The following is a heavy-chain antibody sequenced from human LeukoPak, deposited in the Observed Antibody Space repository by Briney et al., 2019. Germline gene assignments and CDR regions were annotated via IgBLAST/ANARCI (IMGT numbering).Heavy chain of an antibody. J-gene: IGHJ4*02. Sequence: SGTLSLTCAVSGGSILTTNWWSWVRQPPGKGLEWIGEVHLSGASNYNPSLKSRVNMSIDKSKNQLSLELTSVAAADTAIYYCTRESGAFSPFGFWGQGTLVTVSS. CDR2: VHLSGAS. CDR3: TRESGAFSPFGF. D-gene: IGHD1-26*01. V-gene: IGHV4-4*02. CDR1: GGSILTTNW.